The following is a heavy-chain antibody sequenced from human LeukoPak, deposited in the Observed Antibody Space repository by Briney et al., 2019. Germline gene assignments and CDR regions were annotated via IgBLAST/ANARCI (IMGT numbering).Heavy chain of an antibody. CDR3: ARSGYSSGWYPFDY. CDR2: IYYSGST. CDR1: GGSISSSNYY. V-gene: IGHV4-39*01. D-gene: IGHD6-19*01. Sequence: SETLSLTCTVSGGSISSSNYYWGWLRQPPGKGLEWIANIYYSGSTYYNPSLKSRVTISVDTSKNQFSLQLNSVTAADTAVYYCARSGYSSGWYPFDYWGQGTLVTVSS. J-gene: IGHJ4*02.